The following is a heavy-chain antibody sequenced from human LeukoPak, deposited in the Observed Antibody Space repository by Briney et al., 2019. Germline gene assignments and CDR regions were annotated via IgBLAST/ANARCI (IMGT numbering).Heavy chain of an antibody. CDR1: GFTFSSYA. CDR2: ISGSGGST. Sequence: GGSLRLSCAASGFTFSSYAMSWVRQAPGKGLEWVSGISGSGGSTYYAGSVKGRFTISRDNSKNTLYLQMNSLRAEDTAIYYCARREMPTNSFDYWGQGTLVTVSS. J-gene: IGHJ4*02. CDR3: ARREMPTNSFDY. D-gene: IGHD5-24*01. V-gene: IGHV3-23*01.